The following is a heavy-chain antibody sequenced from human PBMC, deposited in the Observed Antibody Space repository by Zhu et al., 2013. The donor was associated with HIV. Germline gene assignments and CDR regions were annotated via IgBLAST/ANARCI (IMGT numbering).Heavy chain of an antibody. CDR2: INPNSGGT. V-gene: IGHV1-2*02. CDR1: GYTFTGYY. CDR3: ARDQGAMVRVDAFDI. J-gene: IGHJ3*02. D-gene: IGHD3-10*01. Sequence: QVQLVQSGAEVKKPGASVKVSCKASGYTFTGYYMHWVRQAPGQGLEWMGWINPNSGGTNYAQKFQGRVTMTRDTSISTAYMELSRLRSDDTAVYYCARDQGAMVRVDAFDIWGQGTMVTVSS.